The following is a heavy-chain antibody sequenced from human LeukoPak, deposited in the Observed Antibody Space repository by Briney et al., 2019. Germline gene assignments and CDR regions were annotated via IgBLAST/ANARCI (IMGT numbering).Heavy chain of an antibody. CDR2: ISGSGGST. CDR3: AKGIDYGDYVLAY. D-gene: IGHD4-17*01. CDR1: GFTFSSYA. Sequence: GGSLRLSCAASGFTFSSYAMSWVRQAPGKGLEWVSAISGSGGSTYYADSVKGRFTISRDNSKNTLYLQMNSLRAEDAAVYYCAKGIDYGDYVLAYWGQGTLVTVSS. V-gene: IGHV3-23*01. J-gene: IGHJ4*02.